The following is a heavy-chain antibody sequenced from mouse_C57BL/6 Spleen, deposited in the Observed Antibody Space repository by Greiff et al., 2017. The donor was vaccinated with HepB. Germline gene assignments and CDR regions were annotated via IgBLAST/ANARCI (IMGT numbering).Heavy chain of an antibody. CDR2: INPSSGYT. J-gene: IGHJ1*03. CDR3: ARRWVGNYRYFDV. CDR1: GYTFTSYW. V-gene: IGHV1-7*01. Sequence: VQLQQSGAELAKPGASVKLSCKASGYTFTSYWMHWVKQRPGQGLEWIGYINPSSGYTKYNQKFKDKATLTADKSSSTAYMQLSSLTYEDAAVYYCARRWVGNYRYFDVWGTGTTVTVSS. D-gene: IGHD2-14*01.